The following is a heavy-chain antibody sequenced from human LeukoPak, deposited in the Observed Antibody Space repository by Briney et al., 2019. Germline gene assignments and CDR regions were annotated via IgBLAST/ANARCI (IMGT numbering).Heavy chain of an antibody. CDR1: GGSISSYY. D-gene: IGHD3-22*01. CDR3: ARDRWSSGWGSAFDI. V-gene: IGHV4-59*01. CDR2: IYYSGST. J-gene: IGHJ3*02. Sequence: SETLSLTCTVSGGSISSYYWSWIRQPPGKGLEWIGYIYYSGSTNYNPSLKSRVTISVDTSKNQFSLKLSSVTAADTAVYYCARDRWSSGWGSAFDIWGQGTMVTVSS.